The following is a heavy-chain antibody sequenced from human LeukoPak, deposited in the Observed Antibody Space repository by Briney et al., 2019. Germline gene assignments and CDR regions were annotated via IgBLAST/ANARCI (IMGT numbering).Heavy chain of an antibody. CDR2: ISSSGSTI. Sequence: GGSLRLSCAASGFTFSSYEMNWVRQAPGKGLEWVSYISSSGSTIYYADSVKGRFTISRDNAKNSLYLQMNSLRAEDTAVYYCARGAMATKSFDYWGQGTLVTVSS. CDR1: GFTFSSYE. J-gene: IGHJ4*02. V-gene: IGHV3-48*03. CDR3: ARGAMATKSFDY. D-gene: IGHD5-24*01.